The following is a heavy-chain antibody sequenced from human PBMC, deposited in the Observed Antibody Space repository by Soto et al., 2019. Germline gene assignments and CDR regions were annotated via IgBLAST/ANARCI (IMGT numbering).Heavy chain of an antibody. J-gene: IGHJ4*02. D-gene: IGHD7-27*01. Sequence: QVQVVQSGAEVKKPGDSVKVSCRASGYTFTGHAIHWVRQAPGQSLEWMGWNDGGNGRTQYAQRFQGRVTLTRDTSAITAYMDLRSLTSEDTAVYYCAREAGRTGDLDYWGQGTLVTVSS. CDR3: AREAGRTGDLDY. CDR1: GYTFTGHA. V-gene: IGHV1-3*01. CDR2: NDGGNGRT.